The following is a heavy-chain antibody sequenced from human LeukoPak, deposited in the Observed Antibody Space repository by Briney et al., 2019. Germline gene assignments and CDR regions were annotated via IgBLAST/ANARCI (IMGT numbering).Heavy chain of an antibody. D-gene: IGHD6-6*01. Sequence: GGSLRLSCAASGFAFSSYAMHWVRQAPGEGREWVAVISHDGSVQRYGDSVKGRFTISRDNSKNTIHLQMNSLRVEDTALYYCAKEQTPYSSSSDDYWGQGTLVTVSS. V-gene: IGHV3-30*04. J-gene: IGHJ4*02. CDR3: AKEQTPYSSSSDDY. CDR1: GFAFSSYA. CDR2: ISHDGSVQ.